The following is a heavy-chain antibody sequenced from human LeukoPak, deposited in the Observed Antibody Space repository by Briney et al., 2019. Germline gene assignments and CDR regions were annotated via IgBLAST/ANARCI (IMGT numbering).Heavy chain of an antibody. D-gene: IGHD1-1*01. CDR1: GFTFSNHG. V-gene: IGHV3-48*04. J-gene: IGHJ3*02. Sequence: GGSLRLSCAASGFTFSNHGMNWVRQAPGKGLEWVSGISPSGDITYYADSVKGRFTISRDNAKESLFLQMNSLRPEDTALYYCASLKIRRIGNAFDIWGQGTMVTVSS. CDR2: ISPSGDIT. CDR3: ASLKIRRIGNAFDI.